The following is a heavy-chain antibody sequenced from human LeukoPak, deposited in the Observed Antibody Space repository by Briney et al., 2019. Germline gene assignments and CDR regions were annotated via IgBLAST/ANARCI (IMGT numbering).Heavy chain of an antibody. CDR1: GGSISSYY. V-gene: IGHV4-59*08. D-gene: IGHD5-18*01. CDR3: ARGYSRTYFDY. Sequence: SETLSLTCTVSGGSISSYYWSWIRQPAGKGLEWIGHIYYSGSTNYNPSLKSRVTISIDTSKNQFSLKLSSVTAADTAVYYCARGYSRTYFDYWGQGTLVTVSS. J-gene: IGHJ4*02. CDR2: IYYSGST.